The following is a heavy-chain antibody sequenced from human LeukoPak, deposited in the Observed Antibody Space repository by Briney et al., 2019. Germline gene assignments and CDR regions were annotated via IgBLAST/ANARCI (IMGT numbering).Heavy chain of an antibody. J-gene: IGHJ6*02. D-gene: IGHD6-19*01. CDR3: ARSPYSSGWRYYYYGMDV. V-gene: IGHV3-53*01. Sequence: GGSLRLSCAASGFTVSSNYMSWVRQAPGKGLEWVSVIYSGGSTYYADSVKGRFTISRDNSKNTLYLQVNSLRAEDTAVYYCARSPYSSGWRYYYYGMDVWGQGTTVTVSS. CDR2: IYSGGST. CDR1: GFTVSSNY.